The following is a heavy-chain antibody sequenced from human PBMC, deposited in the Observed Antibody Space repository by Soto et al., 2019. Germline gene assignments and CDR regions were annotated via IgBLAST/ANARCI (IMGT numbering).Heavy chain of an antibody. J-gene: IGHJ3*02. CDR1: GGTFSSYA. Sequence: GASVKVSCKASGGTFSSYAISWVRQAPGQGLEWMGGIIPIFGTANYAQKFQGRVTITADESTSTAYMELSSLRSEDTAVYYCARERPGITMIVVVPSLHAFDIWGQGTMVTVSS. CDR3: ARERPGITMIVVVPSLHAFDI. V-gene: IGHV1-69*13. D-gene: IGHD3-22*01. CDR2: IIPIFGTA.